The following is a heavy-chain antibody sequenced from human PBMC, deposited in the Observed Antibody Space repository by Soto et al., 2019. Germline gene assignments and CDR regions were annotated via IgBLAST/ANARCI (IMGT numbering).Heavy chain of an antibody. Sequence: PSETLSLTCTVSGGSISSGGYYWSWIRQPPGKGLEWIGYIYYSGSTYYNPSLKSRVTISGDTSKYQFSLKPSSLTAADTAVYYCARAIRFFDWLSSLGGMDVWGQGTTVTVSS. J-gene: IGHJ6*02. CDR1: GGSISSGGYY. CDR2: IYYSGST. D-gene: IGHD3-9*01. V-gene: IGHV4-31*03. CDR3: ARAIRFFDWLSSLGGMDV.